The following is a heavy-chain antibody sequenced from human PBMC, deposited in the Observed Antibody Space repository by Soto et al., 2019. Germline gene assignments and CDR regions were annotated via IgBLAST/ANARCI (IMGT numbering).Heavy chain of an antibody. J-gene: IGHJ6*03. V-gene: IGHV3-7*01. CDR1: GFTFSSDL. Sequence: EVQLVESGGGLVQPGGSLRLSCAASGFTFSSDLMSWVRQAPGKGLEWVANIKQDGSEKYYVDSVKGRFTISRDNAKNSLYLQMNSLRAEDTAVYYCARAHQRYCSGGSCYNWSDYYDYYYMDVWGKGTTVTVSS. CDR2: IKQDGSEK. D-gene: IGHD2-15*01. CDR3: ARAHQRYCSGGSCYNWSDYYDYYYMDV.